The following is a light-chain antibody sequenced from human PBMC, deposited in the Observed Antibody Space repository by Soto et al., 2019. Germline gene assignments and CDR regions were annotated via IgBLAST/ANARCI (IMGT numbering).Light chain of an antibody. V-gene: IGLV1-44*01. Sequence: QSVLTQPPSASGTPGQRVTISCSGSNSNIGRNTVNWYQQLPGTAPKLLIYRNNKRPSGVPDRVSGSKSGTSVSLAISGLQSDDESDYYCASWVDGLTGYVFGTGTKLTVL. CDR3: ASWVDGLTGYV. CDR2: RNN. J-gene: IGLJ1*01. CDR1: NSNIGRNT.